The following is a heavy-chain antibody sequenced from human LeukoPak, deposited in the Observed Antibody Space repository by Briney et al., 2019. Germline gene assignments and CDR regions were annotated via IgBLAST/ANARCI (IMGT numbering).Heavy chain of an antibody. CDR3: ARGRVSVYSSSWYYDY. Sequence: PGGSLRLSCAASGFTVSNNYMSWVRQAPGKGLEWVSVIYSGGSTYYADSVKGRFTISRDNSKNTVSLQMNSLRAEDTAVYYCARGRVSVYSSSWYYDYSGQGTLVTVSS. CDR2: IYSGGST. CDR1: GFTVSNNY. J-gene: IGHJ4*02. D-gene: IGHD6-13*01. V-gene: IGHV3-66*01.